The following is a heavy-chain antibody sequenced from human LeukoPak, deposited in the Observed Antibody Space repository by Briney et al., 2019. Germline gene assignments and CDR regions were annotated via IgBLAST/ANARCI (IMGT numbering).Heavy chain of an antibody. Sequence: SVKVSCKASGGTFSSYAISWVRQAPGQGLEWMGRIIPIFGTANYAQKFQGRVTITADESTSTAYMELSSLRSEDTAVYYCASNSGIRGYFDYWGQGTLVTVSS. CDR2: IIPIFGTA. D-gene: IGHD7-27*01. CDR3: ASNSGIRGYFDY. V-gene: IGHV1-69*15. J-gene: IGHJ4*02. CDR1: GGTFSSYA.